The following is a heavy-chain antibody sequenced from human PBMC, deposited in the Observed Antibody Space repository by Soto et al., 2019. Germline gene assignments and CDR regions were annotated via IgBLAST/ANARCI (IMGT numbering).Heavy chain of an antibody. CDR2: ISGSGGST. Sequence: PCRSLRLSCAASGFTFSSYAMSSVRQAPGQGLEWVSAISGSGGSTYYADSVKGRFTISRDNSKNTLYLQRNSLRAEDTAVYYCAKGSEDECLRSLRNYYYYGMDVWGQGTTVTVSS. V-gene: IGHV3-23*01. CDR3: AKGSEDECLRSLRNYYYYGMDV. J-gene: IGHJ6*02. D-gene: IGHD5-12*01. CDR1: GFTFSSYA.